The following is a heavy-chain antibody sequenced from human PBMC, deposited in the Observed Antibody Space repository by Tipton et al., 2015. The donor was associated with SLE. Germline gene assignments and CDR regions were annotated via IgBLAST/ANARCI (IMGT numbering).Heavy chain of an antibody. D-gene: IGHD3-22*01. CDR1: GGSISSYF. Sequence: LRLSCTVSGGSISSYFWSWIRQPPGKGLEWIGYVFSSGTTYYNPSLQGRLSISLDTSKKQLSLKLSSVTSADTAVYYCARYYYDSSGVCLFDFWGQGTLVTVSS. CDR2: VFSSGTT. V-gene: IGHV4-59*06. CDR3: ARYYYDSSGVCLFDF. J-gene: IGHJ4*02.